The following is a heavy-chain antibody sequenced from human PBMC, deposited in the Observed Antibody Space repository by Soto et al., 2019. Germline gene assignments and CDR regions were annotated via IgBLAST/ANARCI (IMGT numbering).Heavy chain of an antibody. J-gene: IGHJ6*02. Sequence: QVQLVESGGGLVKPGGSLRLSCAASGFTFSDYYMSWIRQAPGKGLEWVSYISSSGSTIYYADSVKGRFTISRDNAKNSRNLQTNRRSAEDTAVYYCERDQTHGVAGKGRPNYSYCYGMDVWGQGTTVTVSS. CDR1: GFTFSDYY. V-gene: IGHV3-11*01. D-gene: IGHD6-19*01. CDR2: ISSSGSTI. CDR3: ERDQTHGVAGKGRPNYSYCYGMDV.